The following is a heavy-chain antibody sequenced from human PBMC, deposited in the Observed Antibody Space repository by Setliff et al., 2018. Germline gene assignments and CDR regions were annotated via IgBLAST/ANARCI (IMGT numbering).Heavy chain of an antibody. D-gene: IGHD3-3*02. CDR2: IYYSGST. Sequence: PSETLSLTCTVSGGSISSHYWSWIRQPPGKGLEWIGSIYYSGSTNYNPSLKSRVTISVDTSKNQFSLKLSSVTAADTAVYYCARAELEFLTRLDPWGRGTMVTVSS. V-gene: IGHV4-59*08. CDR3: ARAELEFLTRLDP. CDR1: GGSISSHY. J-gene: IGHJ3*01.